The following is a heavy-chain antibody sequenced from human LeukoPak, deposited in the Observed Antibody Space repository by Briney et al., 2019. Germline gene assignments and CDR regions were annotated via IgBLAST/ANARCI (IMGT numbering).Heavy chain of an antibody. V-gene: IGHV1-2*02. Sequence: ASVKVSCEPSGYTFTAYYIHWVRQAPGQGLEWMGWINPNSGGTNYAQKFQGRVTMTRDTSISTAYMELSRLRSDDTAVYYCARDRDSSGYHDYWGQGTLVTVSS. J-gene: IGHJ4*02. CDR2: INPNSGGT. D-gene: IGHD3-22*01. CDR3: ARDRDSSGYHDY. CDR1: GYTFTAYY.